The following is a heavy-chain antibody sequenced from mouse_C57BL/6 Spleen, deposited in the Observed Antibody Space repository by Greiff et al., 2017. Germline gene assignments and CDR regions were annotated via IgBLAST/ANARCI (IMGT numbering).Heavy chain of an antibody. Sequence: EVQLQQSGAELVKPGASVKLSCTASGFNIKNYYMHWVKQRTEQGLEWIGRIEPEDGETKYAPKFQGKATITADTSSNTADLQLSSLTSEDTAVYYCVDSSDFYAMDYWGQGTLVTVSS. V-gene: IGHV14-2*01. CDR3: VDSSDFYAMDY. CDR2: IEPEDGET. D-gene: IGHD3-2*02. CDR1: GFNIKNYY. J-gene: IGHJ4*01.